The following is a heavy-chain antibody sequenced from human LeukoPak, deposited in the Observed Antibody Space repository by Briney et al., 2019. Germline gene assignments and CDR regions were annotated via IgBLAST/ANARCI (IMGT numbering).Heavy chain of an antibody. CDR1: GGSISSSDYL. J-gene: IGHJ5*02. CDR3: VRRNYVSGRIDP. Sequence: SETLSLTCTVSGGSISSSDYLWAWVRQPPGKGLEWIGNFYYNGVTSYDPSLKSRVTISVDTSKNQFSLNLTSVTAADTAVYHCVRRNYVSGRIDPWGQGTLVTVSS. D-gene: IGHD3-16*01. V-gene: IGHV4-39*01. CDR2: FYYNGVT.